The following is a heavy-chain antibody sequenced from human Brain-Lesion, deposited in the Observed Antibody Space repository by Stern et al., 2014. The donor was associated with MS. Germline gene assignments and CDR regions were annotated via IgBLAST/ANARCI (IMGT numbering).Heavy chain of an antibody. J-gene: IGHJ4*02. CDR3: ARTGDDFGDYSLSY. Sequence: QVQLQESGPGLVKPSETLSLTCTVSGGSINTNNYYWGWIRQPPGKGLEWIGNIYSSGSTFYSPSLKSRVTTSVAQSQNQFSLKLSSVTAADTAVYYCARTGDDFGDYSLSYWGQGTLVTVSS. CDR1: GGSINTNNYY. V-gene: IGHV4-39*01. D-gene: IGHD4-17*01. CDR2: IYSSGST.